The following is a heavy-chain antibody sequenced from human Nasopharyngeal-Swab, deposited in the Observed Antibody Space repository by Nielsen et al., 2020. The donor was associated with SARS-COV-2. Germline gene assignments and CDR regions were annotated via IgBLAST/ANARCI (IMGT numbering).Heavy chain of an antibody. V-gene: IGHV5-51*01. CDR2: IYPGNSDT. J-gene: IGHJ5*02. CDR1: GYSFASYW. Sequence: GESLKISCTGFGYSFASYWIGWVRQMPGKGLEWMGSIYPGNSDTRYSPAFHGRVTISADKSINTAYLRWTSLRASDTAVYYCARRAARDGYNYEVDPWGQGTLVTVSS. CDR3: ARRAARDGYNYEVDP. D-gene: IGHD5-24*01.